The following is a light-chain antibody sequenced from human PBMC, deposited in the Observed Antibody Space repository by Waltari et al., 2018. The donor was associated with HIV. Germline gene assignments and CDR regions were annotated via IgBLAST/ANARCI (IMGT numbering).Light chain of an antibody. CDR1: SGHSHYA. Sequence: QLVLTQSPSASASLGASVKLTCTLSSGHSHYAIAWHQQQPEKGPRYLMKLNSDGSHTKGDGIPDRFSGSSSWAERYLTISTLQSEDEADYYCQTWGTGIQVFGSGTKVTVL. J-gene: IGLJ1*01. CDR3: QTWGTGIQV. CDR2: LNSDGSH. V-gene: IGLV4-69*01.